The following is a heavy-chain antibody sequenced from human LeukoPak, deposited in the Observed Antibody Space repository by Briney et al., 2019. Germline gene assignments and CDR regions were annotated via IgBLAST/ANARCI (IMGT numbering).Heavy chain of an antibody. D-gene: IGHD3-22*01. V-gene: IGHV5-51*01. CDR1: YW. Sequence: YWSWIRQPAGKGLEWMGIIYPGDSDTRYSPSFQGQVTISADKSISTAYLQWSSLKASDTAMYYCARLDYYDSSGYYAGYAGYFDYWGQGTLVTVSS. J-gene: IGHJ4*02. CDR3: ARLDYYDSSGYYAGYAGYFDY. CDR2: IYPGDSDT.